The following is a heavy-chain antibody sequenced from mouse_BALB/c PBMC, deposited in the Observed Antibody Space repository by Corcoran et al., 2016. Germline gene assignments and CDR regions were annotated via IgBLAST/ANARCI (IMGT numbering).Heavy chain of an antibody. CDR3: ARWDWYIDV. J-gene: IGHJ1*01. CDR2: IDPANGNT. Sequence: EVQLQQSGAELVKPGASVKLSCTASGFNIKDTYMHWVKQRPEQGLEWIGRIDPANGNTKYDPKFQGKATITADTSSNTAYLQLSSLTSEETAGYYGARWDWYIDVWGAGTTVTVSS. CDR1: GFNIKDTY. V-gene: IGHV14-3*02.